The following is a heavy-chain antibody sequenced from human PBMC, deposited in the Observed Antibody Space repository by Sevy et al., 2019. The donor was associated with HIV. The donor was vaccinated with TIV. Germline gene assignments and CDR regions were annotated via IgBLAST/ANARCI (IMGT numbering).Heavy chain of an antibody. CDR2: INSGGSGI. J-gene: IGHJ4*02. D-gene: IGHD3-16*01. CDR1: GFTFSTFE. Sequence: GGSLRLSCAVSGFTFSTFEMHWVRQAPGKGLEWVSYINSGGSGIYYADSVKGRFTISRDNAKNSLYLQMNSLRAEDTGIYYCARGGSYLDYWGQGTLVTVSS. V-gene: IGHV3-48*03. CDR3: ARGGSYLDY.